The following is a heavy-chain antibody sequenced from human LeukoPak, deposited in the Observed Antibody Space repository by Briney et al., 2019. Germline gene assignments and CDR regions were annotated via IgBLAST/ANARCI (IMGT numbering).Heavy chain of an antibody. Sequence: GGSLRLSCAASGFTFSSYSMNWVRQAPGKGLEWVSSISSSSSYIYYADSVKGRFTISRDNAKNSLYLQMNSLRAEDTAVYYCARVAAAGQYYYYYYYYMDVWGKGTTVTVSS. CDR1: GFTFSSYS. D-gene: IGHD6-13*01. J-gene: IGHJ6*03. CDR3: ARVAAAGQYYYYYYYYMDV. V-gene: IGHV3-21*01. CDR2: ISSSSSYI.